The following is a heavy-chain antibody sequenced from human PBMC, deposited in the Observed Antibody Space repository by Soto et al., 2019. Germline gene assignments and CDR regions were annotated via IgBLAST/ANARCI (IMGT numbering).Heavy chain of an antibody. CDR2: FFSDAER. Sequence: QVTWKESGPVLVKPTETLTLTCSVSGFSLTNVRMGVSWISQPPGKALEWLAHFFSDAERSYSTSMQSRLNMYKDSSGSQVVLTMTNMAPADTATYYCARMDGDYNYYGLDVWGHGIAVTVSS. J-gene: IGHJ6*02. V-gene: IGHV2-26*01. CDR1: GFSLTNVRMG. D-gene: IGHD4-17*01. CDR3: ARMDGDYNYYGLDV.